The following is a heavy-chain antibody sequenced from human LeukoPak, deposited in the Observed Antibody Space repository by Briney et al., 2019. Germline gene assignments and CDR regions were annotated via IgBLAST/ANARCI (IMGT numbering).Heavy chain of an antibody. Sequence: ASVKVSCRASGYTFTGYYMRWVRQAPGQGLEWMGWINPNSGGTNYAQKFQGRVTMTRDTSTSTVYMELRSLRSEDTAVYYCERDFRATFGGVMASAFDYWGQGTLVTVSS. CDR1: GYTFTGYY. V-gene: IGHV1-2*02. J-gene: IGHJ4*02. CDR2: INPNSGGT. CDR3: ERDFRATFGGVMASAFDY. D-gene: IGHD3-16*01.